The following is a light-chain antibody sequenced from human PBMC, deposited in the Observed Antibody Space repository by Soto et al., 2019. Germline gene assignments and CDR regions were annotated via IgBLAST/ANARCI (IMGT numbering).Light chain of an antibody. Sequence: QSVLTQPPSVSGAPGQRVTISCTGSSSNIGAGYDVHWYQQLPGTAPKLLIYGNSNRPSGVPDRFSGSKSGTSASLAITGPQAEDEADYYYQSYYSSLSGSGVVFGGGTKLTVL. CDR1: SSNIGAGYD. J-gene: IGLJ2*01. CDR3: QSYYSSLSGSGVV. CDR2: GNS. V-gene: IGLV1-40*01.